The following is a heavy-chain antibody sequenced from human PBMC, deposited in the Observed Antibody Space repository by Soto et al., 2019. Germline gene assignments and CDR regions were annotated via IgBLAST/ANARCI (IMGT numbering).Heavy chain of an antibody. V-gene: IGHV1-69*06. J-gene: IGHJ4*02. D-gene: IGHD3-16*02. CDR3: AQIWGSYRAFDY. CDR1: GGTFSSYA. Sequence: QVQLVQSGAEVKKPGSSVKVSCKASGGTFSSYAISWVRQAPGQGLEWMGGIIPIFGTANYAQKFQGRVTFTADKSTSKAFMELSSLRSEDKAVYFWAQIWGSYRAFDYLGQGTLVTVSS. CDR2: IIPIFGTA.